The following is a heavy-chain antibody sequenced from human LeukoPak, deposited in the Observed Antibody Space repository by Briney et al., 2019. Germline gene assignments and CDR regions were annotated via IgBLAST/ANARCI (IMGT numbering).Heavy chain of an antibody. Sequence: GGSLRLSCAASGFTVSSNYMSWVRRAPGKGLEWVSVIYSGGSTYYADSVKGRFTISRDNSKNTLYLQMNSLRAEDTAVYYCARDRLYSSSSEDYSSQGTLVTVSS. CDR2: IYSGGST. D-gene: IGHD6-6*01. CDR1: GFTVSSNY. V-gene: IGHV3-53*01. J-gene: IGHJ4*02. CDR3: ARDRLYSSSSEDY.